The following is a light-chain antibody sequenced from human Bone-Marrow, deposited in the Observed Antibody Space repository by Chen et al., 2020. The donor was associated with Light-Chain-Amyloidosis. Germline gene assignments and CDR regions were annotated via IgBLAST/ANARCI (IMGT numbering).Light chain of an antibody. V-gene: IGKV3-20*01. J-gene: IGKJ2*01. CDR3: QHYGSSPLHT. CDR1: QSVSNK. Sequence: VMPQSPATRSLFPGESATLSCRVSQSVSNKLAWYQHKPGQGPSLVIYDASTRATGVPDRFRGSGSGTDFTLTVSRLEPEDFAVYYCQHYGSSPLHTFGQGTKLEI. CDR2: DAS.